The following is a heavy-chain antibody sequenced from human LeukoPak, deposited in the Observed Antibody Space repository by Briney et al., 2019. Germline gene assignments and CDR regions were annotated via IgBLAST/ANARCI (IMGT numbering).Heavy chain of an antibody. J-gene: IGHJ5*02. CDR1: GFTFSSYG. D-gene: IGHD3-3*01. Sequence: PGGSLRLYCAASGFTFSSYGMHWVRQAPGKGLKWVAVISYDGSNKYYADSVKGRFTISRDNSKNTLYLQMNSPRAEDTAVYYCAKDPTVFGVVTPPNVWFDPWGQGTLVTVCS. V-gene: IGHV3-30*18. CDR2: ISYDGSNK. CDR3: AKDPTVFGVVTPPNVWFDP.